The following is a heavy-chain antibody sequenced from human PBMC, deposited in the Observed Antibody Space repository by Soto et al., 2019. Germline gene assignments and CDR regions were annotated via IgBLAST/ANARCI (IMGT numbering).Heavy chain of an antibody. J-gene: IGHJ6*02. CDR1: GYSFTDYH. Sequence: QVQLVQSGAEVKKPGASVKVSCKASGYSFTDYHIRWVRQAPGQGLEWLGRINPKSGGTSTAQKFQGWVTMTTDTSISTASMELTRLTSDDTAIYYCARGDSTDCSNGVCSFFYNHDMDVCGQGTTVTVSS. CDR3: ARGDSTDCSNGVCSFFYNHDMDV. V-gene: IGHV1-2*04. CDR2: INPKSGGT. D-gene: IGHD2-8*01.